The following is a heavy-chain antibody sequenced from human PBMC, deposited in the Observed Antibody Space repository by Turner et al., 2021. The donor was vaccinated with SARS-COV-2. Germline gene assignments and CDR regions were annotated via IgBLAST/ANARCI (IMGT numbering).Heavy chain of an antibody. V-gene: IGHV3-23*01. D-gene: IGHD3-10*01. CDR2: ISGSGENK. J-gene: IGHJ4*02. CDR1: FLTFNNFG. CDR3: AKDAGVEESFFDY. Sequence: EVQLLASGGGWVQPGGSLSLHCTGSFLTFNNFGMSWVRQAPGKGLEWVSTISGSGENKHYEESVKGRFTISRENSKNTLYLQMNSLRAEDTAIYYCAKDAGVEESFFDYWGQGTLVTVSS.